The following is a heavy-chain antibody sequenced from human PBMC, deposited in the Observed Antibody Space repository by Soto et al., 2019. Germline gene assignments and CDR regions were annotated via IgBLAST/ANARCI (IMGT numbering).Heavy chain of an antibody. J-gene: IGHJ6*02. V-gene: IGHV3-66*01. CDR1: GLTVSSKY. CDR3: ARTKTHYYNYGMDV. CDR2: IYSTGSK. Sequence: GGSLRLSCAASGLTVSSKYMSWVRQAPGKGLEWVSSIYSTGSKYYADSVKGRFTISRDDSKNTLSLQMNSLRAEDTALYYCARTKTHYYNYGMDVWAQRTTVTVSS.